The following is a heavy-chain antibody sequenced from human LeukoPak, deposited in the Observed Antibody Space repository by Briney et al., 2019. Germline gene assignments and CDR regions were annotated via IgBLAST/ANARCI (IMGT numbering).Heavy chain of an antibody. D-gene: IGHD3-10*01. V-gene: IGHV4-4*09. Sequence: PSETLSLTCTVSGGSISNKFWSWIRQPPGKGLEWIGYIYTSVNTNYNPLLRSRVTISLDPSKNQFSLKLSFVTAADTAVYYCARYSSYDSGNLAFDLWGQGTMVTVSS. J-gene: IGHJ3*01. CDR1: GGSISNKF. CDR3: ARYSSYDSGNLAFDL. CDR2: IYTSVNT.